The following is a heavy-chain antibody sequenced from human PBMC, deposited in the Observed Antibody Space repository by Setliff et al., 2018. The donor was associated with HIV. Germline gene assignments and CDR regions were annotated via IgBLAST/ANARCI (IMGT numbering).Heavy chain of an antibody. CDR2: ILPFFDTA. Sequence: GASVKVSCKVSGGTFTRNCISWVRQAPGQGLEWMGGILPFFDTANYAQKFQGRVTITADESTTTAYMELSSLGSDDTAVYFCARAYNIWSDYNYYYSYFMGVWGKGTAVTVS. CDR1: GGTFTRNC. D-gene: IGHD3-3*01. CDR3: ARAYNIWSDYNYYYSYFMGV. V-gene: IGHV1-69*13. J-gene: IGHJ6*03.